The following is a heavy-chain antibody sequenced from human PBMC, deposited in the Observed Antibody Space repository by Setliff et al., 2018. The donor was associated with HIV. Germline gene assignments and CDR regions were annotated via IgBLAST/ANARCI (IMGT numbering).Heavy chain of an antibody. J-gene: IGHJ4*02. Sequence: GGSLRLSCAGSGFILSEYTISWVRQTPGKGLEWVSAIGGSGTYYADSVKGRFTISRDNSKNTVYLQMNSLRAEDTAVYYCAKTSNTGYLFCSDYWGQGTLVTVSS. CDR1: GFILSEYT. CDR3: AKTSNTGYLFCSDY. D-gene: IGHD3-9*01. V-gene: IGHV3-23*01. CDR2: IGGSGT.